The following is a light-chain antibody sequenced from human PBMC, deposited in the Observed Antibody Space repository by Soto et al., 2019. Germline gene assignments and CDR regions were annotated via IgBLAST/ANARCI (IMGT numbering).Light chain of an antibody. CDR1: QTVSGSY. CDR3: HQYGSSPYT. Sequence: EIVLTQSPGTLSLSPGGRATLSCRASQTVSGSYLAWYQQKPGQAPRLIIYRASNRATGIPGRFSGSGSGTDFTLTISRLEPEDFAVYYCHQYGSSPYTFGQGTKLEI. CDR2: RAS. J-gene: IGKJ2*01. V-gene: IGKV3-20*01.